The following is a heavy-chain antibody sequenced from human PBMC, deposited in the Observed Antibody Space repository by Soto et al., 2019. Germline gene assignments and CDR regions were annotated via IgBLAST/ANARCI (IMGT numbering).Heavy chain of an antibody. CDR3: ARDLTWDDYVWGSNPHGMDV. Sequence: GGSLRLSCAASGFTFSSYAMHWVRQAPGKGLEWVAVISYDGSNKYYADSVKGRFTISRDNSKNTLYLQMNSLRAEDTAVYYCARDLTWDDYVWGSNPHGMDVWGQGTTVTVSS. CDR1: GFTFSSYA. CDR2: ISYDGSNK. D-gene: IGHD3-16*01. V-gene: IGHV3-30-3*01. J-gene: IGHJ6*02.